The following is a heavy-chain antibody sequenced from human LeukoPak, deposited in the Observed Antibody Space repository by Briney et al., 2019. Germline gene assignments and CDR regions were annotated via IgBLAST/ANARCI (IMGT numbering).Heavy chain of an antibody. CDR1: RGSISSGSYY. D-gene: IGHD3-3*01. Sequence: SETLSLTCTVSRGSISSGSYYWSWIRQPAGKGLEWIGRIYTSGSTNYNPSLKSRVTISVDTSKNQFSLKLSSVTAADTAVYYCARGYRGFSSGYNMAVWGKRTTVTVSS. CDR2: IYTSGST. V-gene: IGHV4-61*02. CDR3: ARGYRGFSSGYNMAV. J-gene: IGHJ6*03.